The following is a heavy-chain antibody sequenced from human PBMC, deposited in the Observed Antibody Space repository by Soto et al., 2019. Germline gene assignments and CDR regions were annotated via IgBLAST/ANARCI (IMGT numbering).Heavy chain of an antibody. CDR3: ARTSAYQLGQRTAGVGR. CDR1: GFTVSNNY. D-gene: IGHD7-27*01. V-gene: IGHV3-66*01. J-gene: IGHJ4*02. CDR2: IYSGGTT. Sequence: EVQLVESGGALVQPGGSLRLSCAASGFTVSNNYMSWVRQAPGKGLEWVSLIYSGGTTSYADSVKGRFTISRDSSKNTLNLQMNSRRAEDTAVYYCARTSAYQLGQRTAGVGRWGQGTLVTVSS.